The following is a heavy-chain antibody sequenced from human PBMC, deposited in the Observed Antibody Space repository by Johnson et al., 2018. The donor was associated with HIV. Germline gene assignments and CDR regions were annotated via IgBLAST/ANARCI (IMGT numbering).Heavy chain of an antibody. J-gene: IGHJ3*01. D-gene: IGHD2-15*01. Sequence: VQLVESGGGLVKPGGYLRLSCAASGFTFSNAWMSWVRQAPGKGLEWVGRIKSKTDGGTPDYAAPVKGRFNISKDDSKNTMYLKMNSLQTEDTAVYYGNTGEQGSGAFDVWGQGTMVTVSS. CDR1: GFTFSNAW. V-gene: IGHV3-15*01. CDR2: IKSKTDGGTP. CDR3: NTGEQGSGAFDV.